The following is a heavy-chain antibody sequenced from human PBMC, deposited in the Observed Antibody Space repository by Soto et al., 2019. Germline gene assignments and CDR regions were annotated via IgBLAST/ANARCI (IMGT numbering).Heavy chain of an antibody. CDR3: AKSVPDPACRGGGCHRTFDY. CDR2: ISADGRDL. J-gene: IGHJ4*02. Sequence: GGSLRLSCTASGFTLGAYVMHWVRQAQGKGPEWVAAISADGRDLFYAASVEGRFTISRDNSKNTLFLQMNSLTSEDTSVYSCAKSVPDPACRGGGCHRTFDYWGQGTLVTVSS. D-gene: IGHD2-15*01. V-gene: IGHV3-30*18. CDR1: GFTLGAYV.